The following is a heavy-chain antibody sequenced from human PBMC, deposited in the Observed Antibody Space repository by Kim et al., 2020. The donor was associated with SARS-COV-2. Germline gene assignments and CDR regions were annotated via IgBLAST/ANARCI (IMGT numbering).Heavy chain of an antibody. V-gene: IGHV3-23*01. CDR2: ITKYDGRT. D-gene: IGHD6-19*01. Sequence: GGSLRLSCVVSGFNSNNYAMSWVRQAPGKGLEWISAITKYDGRTYYAYSVKGRFTISRDISSNTVLLQMNSLRAEDTALYYCAKDHPASGWPPFEYWGHGTLVSVSS. J-gene: IGHJ4*01. CDR3: AKDHPASGWPPFEY. CDR1: GFNSNNYA.